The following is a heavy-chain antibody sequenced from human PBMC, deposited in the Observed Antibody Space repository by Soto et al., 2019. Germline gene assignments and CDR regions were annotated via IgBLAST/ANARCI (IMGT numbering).Heavy chain of an antibody. V-gene: IGHV3-74*03. Sequence: GGSLRLSCGASGFDFSNYWMHWVRQAPGKGLVWVSRISGDGSDIKYADSVKGRFTISRDDAKNTVYLQMNSLRADDTAVYYCARDQTTGDWFDAWGQGALVTVS. D-gene: IGHD4-17*01. CDR3: ARDQTTGDWFDA. J-gene: IGHJ5*02. CDR1: GFDFSNYW. CDR2: ISGDGSDI.